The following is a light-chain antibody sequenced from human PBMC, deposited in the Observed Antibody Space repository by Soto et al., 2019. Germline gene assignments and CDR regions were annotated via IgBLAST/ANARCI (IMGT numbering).Light chain of an antibody. CDR3: LRYDNSPWT. J-gene: IGKJ1*01. Sequence: EIVLTPSPGTLDLSPGEIATLSCKASHSVNTSSLASYQQKPGQAPRLLIYGAFSRATGIPDRFSGSGSGTDLIRTISRLEPEDLAVYYCLRYDNSPWTVGRGTKVEI. V-gene: IGKV3-20*01. CDR2: GAF. CDR1: HSVNTSS.